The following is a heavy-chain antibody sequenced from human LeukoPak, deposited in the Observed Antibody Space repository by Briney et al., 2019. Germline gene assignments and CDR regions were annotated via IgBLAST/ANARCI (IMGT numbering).Heavy chain of an antibody. CDR1: GFTLSSYA. J-gene: IGHJ4*02. Sequence: QPGGSLRLSCAASGFTLSSYAMSWVRQAPGKGLEWVSAISGSGGSTYYADSVKGRFTISRDNSKNTLYLQMNSLRAEDTAVYYCAKTPYRSNNLYFDYWGQGTLVTVSS. D-gene: IGHD1/OR15-1a*01. V-gene: IGHV3-23*01. CDR2: ISGSGGST. CDR3: AKTPYRSNNLYFDY.